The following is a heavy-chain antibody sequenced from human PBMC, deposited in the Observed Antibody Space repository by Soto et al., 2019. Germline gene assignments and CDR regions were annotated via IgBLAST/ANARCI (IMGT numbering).Heavy chain of an antibody. D-gene: IGHD3-16*02. V-gene: IGHV1-46*01. CDR1: GYIFAHYF. CDR3: ARHSTTIVTGFDN. CDR2: VDPTGSRT. Sequence: ASVKVSCKASGYIFAHYFSHGVRQAPGQGLEWMAIVDPTGSRTSHAHKLQGRVTLTRDASTGTVYLELNRLTSEDTALYYCARHSTTIVTGFDNWGRGTLVTVSS. J-gene: IGHJ4*02.